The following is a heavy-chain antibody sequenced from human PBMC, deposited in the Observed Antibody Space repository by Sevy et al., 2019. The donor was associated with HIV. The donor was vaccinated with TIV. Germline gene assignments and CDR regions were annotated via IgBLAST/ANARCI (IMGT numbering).Heavy chain of an antibody. CDR3: ARESYDILPGSRGMDV. J-gene: IGHJ6*02. CDR1: GGSISSYY. V-gene: IGHV4-59*01. Sequence: SETLSLTCTVSGGSISSYYWRCIRQPPGKRLEWIGYIYYSGSTNYNPSLRSRVTISVDTSKNQFSLKLRSVTAADTAVYYGARESYDILPGSRGMDVWGQGTTVTVSS. D-gene: IGHD3-9*01. CDR2: IYYSGST.